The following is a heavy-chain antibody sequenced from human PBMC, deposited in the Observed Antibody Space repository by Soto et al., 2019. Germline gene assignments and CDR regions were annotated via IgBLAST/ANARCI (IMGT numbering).Heavy chain of an antibody. CDR2: IIPIFGTA. Sequence: ASVKVSCKASGGTFSSYAISWVRQAPGQGLEWMGGIIPIFGTANYAQKFQGRVTITADESTSTAYMELSSLRSEDTAVYYCAREYYDILTGYYSGLYYFDYWGQGTLVTFS. V-gene: IGHV1-69*13. D-gene: IGHD3-9*01. CDR1: GGTFSSYA. CDR3: AREYYDILTGYYSGLYYFDY. J-gene: IGHJ4*02.